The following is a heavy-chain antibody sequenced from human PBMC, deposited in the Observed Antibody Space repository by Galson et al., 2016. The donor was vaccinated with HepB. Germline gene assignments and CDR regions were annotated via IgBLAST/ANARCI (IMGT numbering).Heavy chain of an antibody. CDR2: VYHSGST. D-gene: IGHD1-14*01. J-gene: IGHJ2*01. CDR1: GGSVSSDTW. Sequence: SETLSLTCAVSGGSVSSDTWWSWVRQPPGKGLEWIGEVYHSGSTHYNPALKTRIIISVDSSKNEISLKMTSVTAADTAVYYCAKNGTAHHGGWYFGLWGRGTLVTVSS. V-gene: IGHV4-4*02. CDR3: AKNGTAHHGGWYFGL.